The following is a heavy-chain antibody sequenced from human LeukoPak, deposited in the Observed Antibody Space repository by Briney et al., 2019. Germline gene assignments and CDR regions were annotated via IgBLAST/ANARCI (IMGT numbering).Heavy chain of an antibody. J-gene: IGHJ4*02. CDR2: IKQDGSEK. CDR3: ARDYGYGDSYFDY. D-gene: IGHD4-17*01. CDR1: GFTFSSYW. Sequence: GGSLRLSCAASGFTFSSYWMSWVRQAPGKGLEGVANIKQDGSEKYYVDSVKGRFTISRDNAKNSLYLQMNSLRAEDTAVYYCARDYGYGDSYFDYWGQGTLVTVSS. V-gene: IGHV3-7*01.